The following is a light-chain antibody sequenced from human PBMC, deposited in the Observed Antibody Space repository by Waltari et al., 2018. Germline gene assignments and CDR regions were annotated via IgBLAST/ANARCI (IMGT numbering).Light chain of an antibody. CDR2: AAS. CDR1: ESGSRT. Sequence: ESVLTQYPGTLSLAQGERATLSCRASESGSRTLAWYQQKPGQAPSLLIYAASTRATGVPDRFSGSGSGTDFRLTITRLEAEDFAVYYCLHSVRLPATFGQGTKVEIK. J-gene: IGKJ1*01. CDR3: LHSVRLPAT. V-gene: IGKV3-20*01.